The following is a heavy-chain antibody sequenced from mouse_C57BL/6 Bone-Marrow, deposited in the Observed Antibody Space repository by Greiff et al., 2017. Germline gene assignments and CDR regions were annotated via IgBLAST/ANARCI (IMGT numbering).Heavy chain of an antibody. CDR1: GFTFSSYA. V-gene: IGHV5-4*01. D-gene: IGHD1-1*01. Sequence: EVQLVESGGGLVKPGGSLKLSCAASGFTFSSYAMSWVRQTPEKRLEWVATISDGGSYTYYPDNVKGRFTISRDNAKNNLYLQMSHLKSEDTAMYYCARGRRSFDDWGQGTTLTVSS. J-gene: IGHJ2*01. CDR2: ISDGGSYT. CDR3: ARGRRSFDD.